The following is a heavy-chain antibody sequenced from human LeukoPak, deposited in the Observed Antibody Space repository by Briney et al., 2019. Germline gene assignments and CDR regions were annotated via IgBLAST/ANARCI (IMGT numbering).Heavy chain of an antibody. CDR1: GYTFTSYD. V-gene: IGHV1-8*01. CDR2: MNPNSGNT. J-gene: IGHJ4*02. CDR3: ARADGGGATAY. D-gene: IGHD1-26*01. Sequence: ASVTVSCKASGYTFTSYDINWVRQATGQGLEWMGWMNPNSGNTGYSQKFQGRVTMTRNTSISTAYMELSSLGSEDTAVYDCARADGGGATAYWGQGTLVTVSS.